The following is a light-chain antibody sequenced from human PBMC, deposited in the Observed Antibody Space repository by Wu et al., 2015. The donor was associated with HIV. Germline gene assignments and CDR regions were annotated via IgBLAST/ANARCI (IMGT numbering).Light chain of an antibody. J-gene: IGKJ5*01. Sequence: IQLTQSPSSLSASVGDRATITCRASQGISSYLAWYQQKPGKAPKLLIYAASTLQSGVPSRFSGSGSGTDCTLTISSLQPEDFATYYCQQLNSFTFGQGTRLEIK. CDR2: AAS. V-gene: IGKV1-9*01. CDR3: QQLNSFT. CDR1: QGISSY.